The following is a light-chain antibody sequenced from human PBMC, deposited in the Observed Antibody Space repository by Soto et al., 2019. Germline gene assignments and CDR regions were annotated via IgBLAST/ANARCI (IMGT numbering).Light chain of an antibody. CDR2: GAS. Sequence: ESMLTQSPGTLSLSPGERATLSCRASQSVSTRYLAWYQQKPGQAPRLLIYGASIRATGIPDRFRGSGSGTDFTLTISRLEAEDFAVYYCHQFGSSPPAFTFGQGTKLEI. V-gene: IGKV3-20*01. J-gene: IGKJ2*01. CDR1: QSVSTRY. CDR3: HQFGSSPPAFT.